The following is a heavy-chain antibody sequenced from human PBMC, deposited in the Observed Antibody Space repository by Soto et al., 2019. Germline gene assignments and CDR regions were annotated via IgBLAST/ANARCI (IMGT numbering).Heavy chain of an antibody. D-gene: IGHD6-13*01. J-gene: IGHJ6*02. CDR1: GFTFSSYG. V-gene: IGHV3-30*18. Sequence: GGSLRLSCAASGFTFSSYGMHWVRQAPGKGLEWVAVISYDGSNKYYADSVKGRFTISRDNSKNTLYLQMNSLRAEDTAVYYCAKNSLLHAYIAAAGTGGMDVWGQGTTVTVSS. CDR2: ISYDGSNK. CDR3: AKNSLLHAYIAAAGTGGMDV.